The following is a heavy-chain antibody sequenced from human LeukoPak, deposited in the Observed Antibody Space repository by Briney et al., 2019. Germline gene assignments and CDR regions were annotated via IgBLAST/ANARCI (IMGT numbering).Heavy chain of an antibody. CDR1: GFMFDDYA. CDR3: AKASGYSYGPNYYFDY. Sequence: GGSLRLSCAASGFMFDDYAMHWVRQAPGKGLEWVSAISGSGGSTYYADSVKGRFTISRDNSKNTLYLQMNSLRAEDTAVYYCAKASGYSYGPNYYFDYWGQGTLVTVSS. CDR2: ISGSGGST. V-gene: IGHV3-23*01. D-gene: IGHD5-18*01. J-gene: IGHJ4*02.